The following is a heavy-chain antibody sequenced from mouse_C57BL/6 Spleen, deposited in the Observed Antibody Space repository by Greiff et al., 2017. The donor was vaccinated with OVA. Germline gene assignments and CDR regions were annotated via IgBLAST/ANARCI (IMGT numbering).Heavy chain of an antibody. J-gene: IGHJ2*01. CDR3: VRRGDPYFDY. CDR1: GFSFNTYA. V-gene: IGHV10-1*01. CDR2: IRSKSNNYAT. Sequence: EVQLVESGGGLVQPKGSLKLSCAASGFSFNTYAMNWVRQAPGKGLEWVARIRSKSNNYATYYADSVKDRFTISRDDSESMLYLQMNNLKTEDTAMYYCVRRGDPYFDYWGQGTTLTVSS.